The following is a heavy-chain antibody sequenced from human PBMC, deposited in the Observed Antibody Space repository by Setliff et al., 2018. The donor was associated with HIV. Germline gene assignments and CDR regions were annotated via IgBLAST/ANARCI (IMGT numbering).Heavy chain of an antibody. D-gene: IGHD5-12*01. CDR2: IIPIFKSA. Sequence: SVNVSCKVSGDTFNNYGPNWVRQAPGQGLEWMGGIIPIFKSADYAQKFQGRATITTDESTSTAYMDLSSLKSEDTAIYYCARTSGDAYNYEGAFDVWGQGTLVTVSS. CDR3: ARTSGDAYNYEGAFDV. J-gene: IGHJ3*01. CDR1: GDTFNNYG. V-gene: IGHV1-69*05.